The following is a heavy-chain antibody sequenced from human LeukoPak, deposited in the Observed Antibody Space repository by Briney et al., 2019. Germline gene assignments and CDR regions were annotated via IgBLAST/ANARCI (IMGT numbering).Heavy chain of an antibody. J-gene: IGHJ4*02. V-gene: IGHV1-18*01. CDR2: ISAYNGNT. CDR1: GYTFTSYG. D-gene: IGHD5-18*01. CDR3: ARDSRIQLWGGRGYYFDY. Sequence: GASVKVSCKASGYTFTSYGISWVRQAPGQGLEWMGWISAYNGNTNYAQKLQGRVTMTTDTSTSTAYMELRSLRSDDTAVYYCARDSRIQLWGGRGYYFDYWGQGTLVTVSS.